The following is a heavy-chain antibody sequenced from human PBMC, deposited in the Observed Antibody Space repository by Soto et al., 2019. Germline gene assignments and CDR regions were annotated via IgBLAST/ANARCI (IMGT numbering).Heavy chain of an antibody. CDR2: MNPNSGNT. CDR3: ARGSYDFWSGYSTY. Sequence: ETSAKVSSKAPLYTFTSNYINSPQQANGQGLEWMGWMNPNSGNTGYAQKFQGRVTMTRNTSISTAYMELSSLRSEDTAVYYCARGSYDFWSGYSTYWGQGTLVTVSS. D-gene: IGHD3-3*01. J-gene: IGHJ4*02. CDR1: LYTFTSNY. V-gene: IGHV1-8*01.